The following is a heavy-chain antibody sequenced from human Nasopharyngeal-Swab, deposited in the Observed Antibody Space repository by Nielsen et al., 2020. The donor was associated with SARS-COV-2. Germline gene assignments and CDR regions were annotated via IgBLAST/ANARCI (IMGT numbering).Heavy chain of an antibody. V-gene: IGHV3-30*03. D-gene: IGHD5-18*01. J-gene: IGHJ4*02. Sequence: GESLKISCAASGFTFSSYGMHWVRQAPGKGLEWVAVISYDGSNKYYADSVKGRFTISRDNSKNTLYLQMNSPRAEDTAVYYCARDRQLWLRLDYWGQGTLVTVSS. CDR3: ARDRQLWLRLDY. CDR1: GFTFSSYG. CDR2: ISYDGSNK.